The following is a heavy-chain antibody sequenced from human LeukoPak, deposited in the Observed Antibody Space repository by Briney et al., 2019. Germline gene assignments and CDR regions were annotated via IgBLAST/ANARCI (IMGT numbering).Heavy chain of an antibody. CDR1: GFTFSGSA. CDR3: TREGSGWYTDY. CDR2: IRSKLNGYAT. D-gene: IGHD6-19*01. Sequence: PGGSLKLSCAASGFTFSGSAMHWVRQASGKGLEWVGRIRSKLNGYATVYAASVKGRFTISRDDSKNTAYLQMNSLKPEDTAMYYCTREGSGWYTDYWGQGTLVTVSS. J-gene: IGHJ4*02. V-gene: IGHV3-73*01.